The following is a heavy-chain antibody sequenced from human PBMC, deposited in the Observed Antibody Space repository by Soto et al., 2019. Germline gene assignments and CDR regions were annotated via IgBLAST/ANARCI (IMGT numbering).Heavy chain of an antibody. Sequence: QVQLVQSGAEVKKPGASVKVSCKASGYTFTSYDINWVRQATGQGLEWMGWMNPNIGNTGYAQKLQGRVTMARTTSISTAYLELSSLSAEDTAVYYSAREYSSGWSKDWGQGTLVTVSS. CDR1: GYTFTSYD. D-gene: IGHD6-19*01. CDR2: MNPNIGNT. V-gene: IGHV1-8*01. J-gene: IGHJ4*02. CDR3: AREYSSGWSKD.